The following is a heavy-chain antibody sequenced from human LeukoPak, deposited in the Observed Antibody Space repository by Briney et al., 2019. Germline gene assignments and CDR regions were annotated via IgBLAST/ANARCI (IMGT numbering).Heavy chain of an antibody. CDR1: GESFNRYY. CDR3: AKGAGPPWFDP. Sequence: SETLSLTCAVYGESFNRYYWSWIRQPPGKGLEWIAEIYHDGNTNYNPSLKSRVTISVDTSRNQFSMNLNSVTAADTAVYYCAKGAGPPWFDPWGQGTLVTVSS. J-gene: IGHJ5*02. CDR2: IYHDGNT. V-gene: IGHV4-34*01. D-gene: IGHD6-19*01.